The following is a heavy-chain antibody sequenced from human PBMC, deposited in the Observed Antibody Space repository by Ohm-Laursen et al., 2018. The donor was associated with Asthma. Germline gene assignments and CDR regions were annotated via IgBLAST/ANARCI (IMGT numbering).Heavy chain of an antibody. D-gene: IGHD6-13*01. Sequence: TLSLTCAVSGGSFSGFYWSWIRQSPGKGLEWIGEFSHSGGSSYNPSLKRRVTVSLDTSKNQFSLSLTSVTAADTAVYYCARGSIAATLYYWGQGSLVTVSS. V-gene: IGHV4-34*01. J-gene: IGHJ4*02. CDR3: ARGSIAATLYY. CDR1: GGSFSGFY. CDR2: FSHSGGS.